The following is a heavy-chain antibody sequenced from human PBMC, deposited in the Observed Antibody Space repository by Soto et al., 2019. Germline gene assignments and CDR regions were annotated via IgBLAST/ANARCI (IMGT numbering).Heavy chain of an antibody. CDR2: ISSSSTYI. V-gene: IGHV3-21*01. CDR3: ATYQLDRRDYGMDV. Sequence: EVQLLESGGGLVKPGGSLRLSCAASGFTFSSYSVNWVRQAPGKGLEWVSSISSSSTYIYYADSVRGRFTISRDNAKNSLYLQMNSLTAEDTAVSHCATYQLDRRDYGMDVWGQGTTVTVSS. J-gene: IGHJ6*02. D-gene: IGHD1-1*01. CDR1: GFTFSSYS.